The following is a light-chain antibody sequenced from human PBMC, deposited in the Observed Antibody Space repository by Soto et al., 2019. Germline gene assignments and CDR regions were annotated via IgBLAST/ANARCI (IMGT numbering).Light chain of an antibody. CDR3: SSSTSSSTVI. CDR2: DVS. CDR1: SSDVGGYNN. V-gene: IGLV2-14*01. J-gene: IGLJ2*01. Sequence: QSALTQPASVSGSPGQSITISCTGTSSDVGGYNNVSWYKQHPGKAPKLMIYDVSNRPLGVSNSFAGFKSGNTASLTISGRQAENNADYYCSSSTSSSTVIFVGGPSLTFL.